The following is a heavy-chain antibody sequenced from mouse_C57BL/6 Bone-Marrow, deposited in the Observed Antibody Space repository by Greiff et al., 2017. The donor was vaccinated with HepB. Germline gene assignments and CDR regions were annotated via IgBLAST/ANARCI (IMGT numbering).Heavy chain of an antibody. Sequence: EVKVVESEGGLVQPGSSMKLSCTASGFTFSDYYMAWVRQVPEKGLEWVANINYDGSSTYYLDSLKSRFIISRDNAKNILYLQMSSLKSEDTATYYCARDRTYYYGSSPYWYFDVWGTGTTVTVSS. D-gene: IGHD1-1*01. CDR3: ARDRTYYYGSSPYWYFDV. V-gene: IGHV5-16*01. CDR1: GFTFSDYY. CDR2: INYDGSST. J-gene: IGHJ1*03.